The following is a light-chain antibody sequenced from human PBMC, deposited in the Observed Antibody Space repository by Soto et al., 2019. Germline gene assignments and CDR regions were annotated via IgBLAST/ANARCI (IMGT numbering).Light chain of an antibody. Sequence: QAVVTQSPSASASLGASVKLTCTLSTGHSTYAIAWHQQRPEKGPRYLMKLNSDGSHTRGDGIPDRFSGSSSGAERYLTIYSLQSEDEADYYCQTWVTGLWVFGGGTKLTVL. CDR2: LNSDGSH. CDR1: TGHSTYA. CDR3: QTWVTGLWV. J-gene: IGLJ3*02. V-gene: IGLV4-69*01.